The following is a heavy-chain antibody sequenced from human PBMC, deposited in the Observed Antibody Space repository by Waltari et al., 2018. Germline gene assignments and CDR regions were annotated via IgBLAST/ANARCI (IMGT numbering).Heavy chain of an antibody. CDR3: ARSPTRRMTYYYYGMDV. CDR2: IYTSGST. J-gene: IGHJ6*02. CDR1: GGSISSGSYY. V-gene: IGHV4-61*09. Sequence: QVQLQESGPGLVKPSQTLSLTCTVSGGSISSGSYYWSWIRQPAGKGLEWIGYIYTSGSTNYNPPLKSRVTISVDTSKNQFSLKLSSVTAADTAVYYCARSPTRRMTYYYYGMDVWGQGTTVTVSS. D-gene: IGHD2-15*01.